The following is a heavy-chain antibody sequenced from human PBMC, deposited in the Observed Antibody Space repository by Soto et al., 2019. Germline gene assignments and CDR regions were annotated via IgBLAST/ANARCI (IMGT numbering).Heavy chain of an antibody. Sequence: QLQLQESGPGLVKPSETLSLTCTVSGDSITSNSYFWAWIRQPPGKGLEWIGSIYYSGTTYYNPSLKSRVTISVDRSKNQFSLRLSSVTAADTAVYYCARQFSVDYFAYWGQGAWSPSPQ. CDR1: GDSITSNSYF. J-gene: IGHJ4*02. CDR3: ARQFSVDYFAY. V-gene: IGHV4-39*01. CDR2: IYYSGTT.